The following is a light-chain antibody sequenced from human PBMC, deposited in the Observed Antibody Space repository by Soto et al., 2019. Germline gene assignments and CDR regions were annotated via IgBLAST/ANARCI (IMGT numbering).Light chain of an antibody. Sequence: DIQMTQSPSSLSASVGDRVTITCRTSQSISNFLNWYQQKPGKAPKLLIYGASSLQSGVPSRFSGSGSGTDFTLTISSLQPEDFATYYCQQSYSTPPWTFCQVTKVDIK. V-gene: IGKV1-39*01. CDR2: GAS. CDR1: QSISNF. CDR3: QQSYSTPPWT. J-gene: IGKJ1*01.